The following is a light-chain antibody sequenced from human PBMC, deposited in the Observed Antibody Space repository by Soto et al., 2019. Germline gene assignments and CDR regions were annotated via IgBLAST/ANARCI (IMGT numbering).Light chain of an antibody. CDR3: QQYGSSLT. CDR1: KSVSNY. CDR2: GAS. V-gene: IGKV3-20*01. J-gene: IGKJ1*01. Sequence: EVVLTQSPGTLSFSPGERATLACRGSKSVSNYLAWYQQKSGQAPRLLIYGASSRASGIPDRFSGSGSGTDFTLTISRVEPEDFAVYYCQQYGSSLTFGLGTKVDI.